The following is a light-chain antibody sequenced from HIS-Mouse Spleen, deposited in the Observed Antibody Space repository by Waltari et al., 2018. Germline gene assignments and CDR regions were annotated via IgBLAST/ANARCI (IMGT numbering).Light chain of an antibody. Sequence: QSALTQPPSASGSPGQSVTISCTGTSSDVGGYNYVSWYQQHPGKAPKLMIYGVSKRPSGVPAPFAGSKSGNTASLTVSGLQAEDEADYYCSSYAGSNNYVFGTGTKVTVL. CDR1: SSDVGGYNY. CDR2: GVS. V-gene: IGLV2-8*01. J-gene: IGLJ1*01. CDR3: SSYAGSNNYV.